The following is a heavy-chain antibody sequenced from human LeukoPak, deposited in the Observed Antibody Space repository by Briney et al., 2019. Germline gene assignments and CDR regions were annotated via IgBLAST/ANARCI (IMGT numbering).Heavy chain of an antibody. Sequence: SETLSLTCTVSGGSISNYYWSWIRQPPGKGLEWIGYIYYSGSTNYNPSLESRVTISVDTSKNQFSLKLTSVTAADTAVYYCARVGYCSTTRCLRPFDYWGQGTLVTVSS. D-gene: IGHD2-2*01. V-gene: IGHV4-59*01. CDR1: GGSISNYY. CDR2: IYYSGST. J-gene: IGHJ4*02. CDR3: ARVGYCSTTRCLRPFDY.